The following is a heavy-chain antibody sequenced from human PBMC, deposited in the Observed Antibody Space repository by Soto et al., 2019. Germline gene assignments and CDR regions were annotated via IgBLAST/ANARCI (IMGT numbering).Heavy chain of an antibody. CDR2: FWGDGIRK. CDR3: AKEAAHYSKMDV. J-gene: IGHJ6*02. D-gene: IGHD2-15*01. CDR1: GFTFSHHG. V-gene: IGHV3-33*06. Sequence: GGSLRLSCVASGFTFSHHGMHWVRQAPGKGLEWVAVFWGDGIRKYYSDSVKDRFTISRDNSRNTLFLEMNNLRVEDMGVYYCAKEAAHYSKMDVWGPGTTVTVSS.